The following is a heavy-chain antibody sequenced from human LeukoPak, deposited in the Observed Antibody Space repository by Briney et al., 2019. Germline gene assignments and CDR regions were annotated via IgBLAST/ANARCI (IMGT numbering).Heavy chain of an antibody. V-gene: IGHV4-39*01. CDR3: ARGRRITIFGVVITPQREIDY. CDR2: IYYSGST. D-gene: IGHD3-3*01. Sequence: PSETLSLTCTVSGGSISSSSYYWGWIRQPPGKGLEWIGSIYYSGSTYYNPSLKSRVTISVDTSKNQFSLKLSSVTAADTAVYYCARGRRITIFGVVITPQREIDYWGQGTLVTVSS. CDR1: GGSISSSSYY. J-gene: IGHJ4*02.